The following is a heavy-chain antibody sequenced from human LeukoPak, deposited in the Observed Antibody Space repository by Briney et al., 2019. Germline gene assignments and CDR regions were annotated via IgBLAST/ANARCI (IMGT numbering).Heavy chain of an antibody. V-gene: IGHV3-23*01. Sequence: GGSLRLSCAASGFTFNNYAMSWVRQAPGKGLEWVSAISGRGGSTYYADSVKGRFTISRDNSKNTLYLQMNSLRAEDTAVYYCARVRGPSYGDPPSTFDYWGQGTLVTVSS. CDR2: ISGRGGST. D-gene: IGHD4-17*01. CDR1: GFTFNNYA. J-gene: IGHJ4*02. CDR3: ARVRGPSYGDPPSTFDY.